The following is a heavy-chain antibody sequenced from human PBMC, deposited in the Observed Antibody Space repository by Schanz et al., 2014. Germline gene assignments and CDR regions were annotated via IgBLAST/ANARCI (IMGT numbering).Heavy chain of an antibody. V-gene: IGHV4-30-2*06. CDR2: IYYSGNA. Sequence: LQLQESGSGLMKPSQSLSLTCAVSGGSISSGGYYWNWIRQSPGKGLEWIGYIYYSGNAYYNPTRKSRVTIPVDRSKNKFSMRLDSVTAADTAVYYCAKGTRERLLLRAWRFAFDIWGQGTMVTVSS. CDR1: GGSISSGGYY. CDR3: AKGTRERLLLRAWRFAFDI. D-gene: IGHD2-21*02. J-gene: IGHJ3*02.